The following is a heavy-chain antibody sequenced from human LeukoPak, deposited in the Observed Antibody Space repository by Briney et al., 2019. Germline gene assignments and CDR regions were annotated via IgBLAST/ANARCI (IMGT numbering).Heavy chain of an antibody. CDR1: GGSIKSNNW. Sequence: SETLSLTCAVSGGSIKSNNWWSWVRQPPGKGLEWIGEIYHSGSTNYNPSLESRVTVSVDKSKNQFSLKLSSVTAADTAVYYCARDRGYSSAHFDYWGQGTLVTVSS. CDR3: ARDRGYSSAHFDY. CDR2: IYHSGST. V-gene: IGHV4-4*02. J-gene: IGHJ4*02. D-gene: IGHD6-25*01.